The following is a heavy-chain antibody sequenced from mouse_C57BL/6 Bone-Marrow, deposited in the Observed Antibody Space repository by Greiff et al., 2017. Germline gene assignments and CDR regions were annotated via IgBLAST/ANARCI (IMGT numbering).Heavy chain of an antibody. V-gene: IGHV14-4*01. J-gene: IGHJ4*01. Sequence: EVQLQQSGAELVRPGASVKLSCTASGFNIKDDYMHWVKQRPEQGLEWIGWIDPENGDTEYASKFQGKATITADTSSNTAYLQLSSLTSEDTAVYYCTFITTVSMDYWGQGTSVTVSS. CDR3: TFITTVSMDY. CDR2: IDPENGDT. D-gene: IGHD1-1*01. CDR1: GFNIKDDY.